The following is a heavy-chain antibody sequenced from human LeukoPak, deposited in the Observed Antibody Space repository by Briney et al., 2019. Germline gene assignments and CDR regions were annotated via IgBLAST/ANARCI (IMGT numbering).Heavy chain of an antibody. CDR2: IYYSGST. D-gene: IGHD4-11*01. Sequence: TLSLTCTVSGGSISSGGYYWSWIRQHPGKGLEWIGYIYYSGSTYYNPSLKSRVTISVDTSKNQFSLKLSSVTAADTAVYYCARGTKEFPYDYSNYAIYFDYWGQGTLVTVSS. CDR3: ARGTKEFPYDYSNYAIYFDY. J-gene: IGHJ4*02. CDR1: GGSISSGGYY. V-gene: IGHV4-31*03.